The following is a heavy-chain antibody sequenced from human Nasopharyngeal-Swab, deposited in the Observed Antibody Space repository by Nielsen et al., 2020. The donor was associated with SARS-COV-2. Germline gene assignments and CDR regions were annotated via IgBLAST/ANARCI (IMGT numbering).Heavy chain of an antibody. V-gene: IGHV3-23*01. J-gene: IGHJ4*02. D-gene: IGHD3-10*01. CDR1: GFTFSTA. CDR2: IGGSGVKI. CDR3: ARGGVWFGELGLDY. Sequence: GESLKISCAASGFTFSTAMSWVRQAPGKGLECVSGIGGSGVKIYYAESVKGRFTISGDNSKNTLYLQMNSLRAEDTAVYYCARGGVWFGELGLDYWGQGTLVTVSS.